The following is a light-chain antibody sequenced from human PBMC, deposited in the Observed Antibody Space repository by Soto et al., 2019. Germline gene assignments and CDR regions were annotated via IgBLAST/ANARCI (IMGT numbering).Light chain of an antibody. Sequence: EIVMTQSPATLSVSPGERATLSCRASQSVSSNLAWYQQKPGQAPRLLIYGASTRATGIPARFSGSGSGTEFTLTISSLQSEDLAVYYCQHYNYWPPYTFGQGTKLEIK. CDR2: GAS. CDR1: QSVSSN. V-gene: IGKV3D-15*01. CDR3: QHYNYWPPYT. J-gene: IGKJ2*01.